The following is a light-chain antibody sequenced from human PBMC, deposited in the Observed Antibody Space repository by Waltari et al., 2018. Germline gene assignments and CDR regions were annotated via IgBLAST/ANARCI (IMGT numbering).Light chain of an antibody. CDR1: QGISNY. CDR3: QKYNSATPRT. CDR2: AAS. Sequence: DIQMTQSPSSLSASVGDRVTITCRASQGISNYLAWYQQQPWKVPKLLIYAASTVQSGVPSRFSGSGSGTEFTLTISSLQPEDVATYYCQKYNSATPRTFGQGTKVEIK. J-gene: IGKJ1*01. V-gene: IGKV1-27*01.